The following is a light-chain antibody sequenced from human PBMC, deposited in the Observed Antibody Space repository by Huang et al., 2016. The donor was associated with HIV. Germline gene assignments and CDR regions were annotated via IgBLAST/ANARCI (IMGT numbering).Light chain of an antibody. CDR2: WAS. V-gene: IGKV4-1*01. CDR3: QQYYTTPLT. J-gene: IGKJ4*01. Sequence: DIVMTQSPDSLAVSLGERATINYKSSQSVLHSSNNKNYLAWYQQKPGQPPKLLIYWASTRESGVPDRFSGSGSGTDFTLTISSLQAEDVAVYYCQQYYTTPLTFGGGTKVEIK. CDR1: QSVLHSSNNKNY.